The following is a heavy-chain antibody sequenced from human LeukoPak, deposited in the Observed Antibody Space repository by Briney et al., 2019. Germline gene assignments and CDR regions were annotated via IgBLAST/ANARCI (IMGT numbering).Heavy chain of an antibody. V-gene: IGHV4-59*01. Sequence: RTSETLSLTCTVSGGSISSYYWSWIRQPPGKGLEWIGYIYYSGSTNYNPSLKSRVTISVDTSKNQFSLKLSSVTAADTAVYYCARVNYDFWSDPLYYYYMDVWGKGTTVTVSS. CDR1: GGSISSYY. J-gene: IGHJ6*03. D-gene: IGHD3-3*01. CDR3: ARVNYDFWSDPLYYYYMDV. CDR2: IYYSGST.